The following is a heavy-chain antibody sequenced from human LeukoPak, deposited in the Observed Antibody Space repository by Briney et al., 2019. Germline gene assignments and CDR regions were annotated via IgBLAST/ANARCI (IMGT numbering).Heavy chain of an antibody. J-gene: IGHJ4*02. CDR1: GGSISSYY. D-gene: IGHD6-19*01. V-gene: IGHV4-59*01. CDR2: IYYSGST. Sequence: PSETLSLTCTVSGGSISSYYWSWIRQPPGKGLEWIGYIYYSGSTNYNPSLKSRVTISVDTSKNQFSLKLSSVTAADTAVYYCARSLDSSGWYLSHDYWGQGTLVTVSS. CDR3: ARSLDSSGWYLSHDY.